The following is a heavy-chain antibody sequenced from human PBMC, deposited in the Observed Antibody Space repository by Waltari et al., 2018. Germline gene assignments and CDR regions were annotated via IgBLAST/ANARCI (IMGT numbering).Heavy chain of an antibody. V-gene: IGHV4-34*01. CDR3: GRAPATSWFGYSVY. CDR2: ITHTGDS. CDR1: GASFGGFY. J-gene: IGHJ4*02. Sequence: QVQLQQWGAGLLKPSETLSLTCGESGASFGGFYWSWIRQAPGKGLEWIGDITHTGDSNIMPSLKILLTISVDTSKRQFSLELTSVTPADTAVYYCGRAPATSWFGYSVYWGQGTVVTVSS. D-gene: IGHD2-2*01.